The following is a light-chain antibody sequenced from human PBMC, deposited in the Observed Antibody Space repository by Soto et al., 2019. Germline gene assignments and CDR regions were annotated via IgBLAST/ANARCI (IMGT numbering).Light chain of an antibody. CDR2: GAS. Sequence: EIVLTQSPGTLSLSPGERATVSCRSSQTISRNYLVWYQKKPGQAPRLLIYGASTRTTGIPDRFSGSGSGTDFTLTIGRLEPGDFAVYYCLHYGGSPLTFGQGTRLEIK. V-gene: IGKV3-20*01. J-gene: IGKJ5*01. CDR1: QTISRNY. CDR3: LHYGGSPLT.